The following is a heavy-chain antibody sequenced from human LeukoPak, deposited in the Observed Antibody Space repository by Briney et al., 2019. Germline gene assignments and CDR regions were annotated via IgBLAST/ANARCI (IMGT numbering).Heavy chain of an antibody. D-gene: IGHD5-12*01. V-gene: IGHV3-23*01. J-gene: IGHJ4*02. CDR3: ARNENSGWGYFDY. CDR1: GFTFSSYA. CDR2: ISASGGST. Sequence: GGSLRLSCAASGFTFSSYAMSWVRQAPGKGLEWVSAISASGGSTYYADSVKGRFTISRDNCKNTLYLQMNSLRVEDTAVYYCARNENSGWGYFDYWGQGTLVTVSS.